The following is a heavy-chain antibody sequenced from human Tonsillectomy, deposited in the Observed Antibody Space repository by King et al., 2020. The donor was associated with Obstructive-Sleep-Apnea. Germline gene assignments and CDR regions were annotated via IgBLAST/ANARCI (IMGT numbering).Heavy chain of an antibody. CDR1: EYTFTGYY. J-gene: IGHJ3*02. CDR2: VNPHNDGT. Sequence: VQLVESGAEVKKPGASVKVSCKASEYTFTGYYIHWVRQAPGQGLEWMGWVNPHNDGTKYAQKFQGRVTTARDTSINTAYMELNRLTFDDTAVYYCARGSPVASSTSSALDIWGQGTMVTVSS. CDR3: ARGSPVASSTSSALDI. V-gene: IGHV1-2*02. D-gene: IGHD4-23*01.